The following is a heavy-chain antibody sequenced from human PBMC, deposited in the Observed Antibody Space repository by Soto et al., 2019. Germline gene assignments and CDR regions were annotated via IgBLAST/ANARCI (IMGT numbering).Heavy chain of an antibody. CDR3: ARGGAVVVPALGYSSSWPQDY. CDR1: GYTFTSYG. CDR2: ISAYNGNT. J-gene: IGHJ4*02. V-gene: IGHV1-18*04. D-gene: IGHD6-13*01. Sequence: ASVKVSCKASGYTFTSYGISWVRQAPGQGLEWMGWISAYNGNTNYAQKLQGRVTMTTDTSTSTAYMELRSLRSDDTAVYYCARGGAVVVPALGYSSSWPQDYWGQGTRVTVSA.